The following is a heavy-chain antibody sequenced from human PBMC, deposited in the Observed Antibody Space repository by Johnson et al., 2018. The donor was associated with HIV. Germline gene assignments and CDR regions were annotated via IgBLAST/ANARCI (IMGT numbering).Heavy chain of an antibody. CDR1: GFTLTNYG. J-gene: IGHJ3*02. CDR3: TTDYGDAFDI. CDR2: ISYDGSNK. V-gene: IGHV3-30*03. D-gene: IGHD3-10*01. Sequence: QVQLMESGGGVVQPGRSLRLSCAVSGFTLTNYGIHWVRQAPDKGLEWVALISYDGSNKYYADSVRGRFTLSRDISKNAVYLQMNSLRAEDTAVYYCTTDYGDAFDIWGQGTMVTVSS.